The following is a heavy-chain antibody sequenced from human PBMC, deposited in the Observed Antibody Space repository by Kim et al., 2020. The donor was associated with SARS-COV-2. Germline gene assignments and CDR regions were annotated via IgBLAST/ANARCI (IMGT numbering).Heavy chain of an antibody. Sequence: GGSLRLSCAASGFTFSSYSMNWVRQAPGKGLEWVSSISSSSSYIYYADSVKGRFTISRDNAKNSLYLQMNSLRAEDTAVYYCARDREYCSGGSCSHPTYYYYDGMDVWGQGTTVTVSS. D-gene: IGHD2-15*01. J-gene: IGHJ6*02. CDR3: ARDREYCSGGSCSHPTYYYYDGMDV. CDR1: GFTFSSYS. V-gene: IGHV3-21*04. CDR2: ISSSSSYI.